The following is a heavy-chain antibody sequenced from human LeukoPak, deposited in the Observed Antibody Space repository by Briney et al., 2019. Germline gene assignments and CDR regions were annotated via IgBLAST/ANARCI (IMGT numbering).Heavy chain of an antibody. Sequence: GESLKISCKGSGYSFTSYCISWVRQMPGKGLEWMGRIDPSDSYTNYSPSFQGHVTISADKSISTAYLQWSSLKASDTAMYYCARLHTYTYGILTGYYPNWFDPWGQGTLVTVSP. V-gene: IGHV5-10-1*01. D-gene: IGHD3-9*01. CDR2: IDPSDSYT. CDR3: ARLHTYTYGILTGYYPNWFDP. J-gene: IGHJ5*02. CDR1: GYSFTSYC.